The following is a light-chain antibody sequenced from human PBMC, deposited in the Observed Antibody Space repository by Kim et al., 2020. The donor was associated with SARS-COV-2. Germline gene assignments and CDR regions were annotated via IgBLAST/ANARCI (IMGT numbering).Light chain of an antibody. CDR3: QSRGSRGKVV. CDR2: GKD. J-gene: IGLJ2*01. Sequence: SSELTQDPAVSVALGQTVRITCQGDSLRSYYATWYQQKSGQAPVLVFYGKDKRPSGIPDRFSGSSSGNTAYLTITGAQAADEADYYCQSRGSRGKVVFGGGTKVTVL. V-gene: IGLV3-19*01. CDR1: SLRSYY.